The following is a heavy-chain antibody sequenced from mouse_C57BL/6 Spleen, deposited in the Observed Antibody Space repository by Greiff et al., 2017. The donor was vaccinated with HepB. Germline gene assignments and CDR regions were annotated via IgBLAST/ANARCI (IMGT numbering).Heavy chain of an antibody. V-gene: IGHV2-6-1*01. CDR3: ARHPHYYGSSYAMDY. J-gene: IGHJ4*01. CDR1: GFSLTSYG. Sequence: QVQLKESGPGLVAPSQSLSITCTVSGFSLTSYGVHWVRQPPGKGLEWLVVIWSDGSTTYNSALKSRLSISKDNSKSQVFVKMNSLQTDDTAMYYWARHPHYYGSSYAMDYWGQGTSVTVSS. CDR2: IWSDGST. D-gene: IGHD1-1*01.